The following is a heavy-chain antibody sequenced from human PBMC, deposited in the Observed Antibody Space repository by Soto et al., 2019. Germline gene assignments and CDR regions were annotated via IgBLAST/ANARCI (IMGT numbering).Heavy chain of an antibody. V-gene: IGHV4-39*01. D-gene: IGHD6-19*01. J-gene: IGHJ4*02. Sequence: SETLSLTCTVSGGSISSSSYYWGWIRQPPGKGLEWIGSIYYSGSTYYNPSLKSRVTISVDTSKNQFSLKLSSVTAADTAVYYCARHGIAVAPDYWGQGTLVTVSS. CDR1: GGSISSSSYY. CDR3: ARHGIAVAPDY. CDR2: IYYSGST.